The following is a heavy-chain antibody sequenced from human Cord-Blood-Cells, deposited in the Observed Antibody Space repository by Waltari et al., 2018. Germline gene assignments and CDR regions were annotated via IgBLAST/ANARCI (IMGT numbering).Heavy chain of an antibody. J-gene: IGHJ4*02. CDR1: GYTFTSYG. CDR3: ARFRRITIFGVVISFDY. CDR2: IIAYNGNT. V-gene: IGHV1-18*04. Sequence: QVQLVQSGAEVKKPGASVKVSCKASGYTFTSYGISWVRQAPGQGLEWMGWIIAYNGNTNYAQKLQGRVTMTTETSTRTAYMELRSLRSDDTAVYYCARFRRITIFGVVISFDYWGQGTLVTVSS. D-gene: IGHD3-3*01.